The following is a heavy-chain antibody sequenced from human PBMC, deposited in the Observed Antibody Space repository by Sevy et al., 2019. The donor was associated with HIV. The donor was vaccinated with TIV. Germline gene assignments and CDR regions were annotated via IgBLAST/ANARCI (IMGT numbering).Heavy chain of an antibody. CDR2: INPRGGST. D-gene: IGHD6-6*01. Sequence: ASVKVSCKASGYTFTSYYMHWVRQAPGQGLEWMGIINPRGGSTRYAQKFQGRVTMTRDTSTGTVYMELSSLRSDDTAVYYCAGDRCIAGRCYYYYGLDVWGQGATVTVSS. CDR3: AGDRCIAGRCYYYYGLDV. J-gene: IGHJ6*02. V-gene: IGHV1-46*01. CDR1: GYTFTSYY.